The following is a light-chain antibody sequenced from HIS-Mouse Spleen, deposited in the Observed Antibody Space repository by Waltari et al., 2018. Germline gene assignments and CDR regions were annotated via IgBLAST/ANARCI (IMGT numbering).Light chain of an antibody. Sequence: QSVLTQPPSASGTPGQRVTISCSGRSPNIGSNYVYCYQQLPGTAPKLLIYRNNQRPSGVPDRFSGSKSGTSASLAISGLRSEDEADYYCAAWDDSLSGLYVFGTGTKVTVL. CDR3: AAWDDSLSGLYV. CDR2: RNN. V-gene: IGLV1-47*01. J-gene: IGLJ1*01. CDR1: SPNIGSNY.